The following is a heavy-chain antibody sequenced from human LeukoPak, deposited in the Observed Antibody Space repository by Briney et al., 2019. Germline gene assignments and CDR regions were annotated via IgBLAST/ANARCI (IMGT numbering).Heavy chain of an antibody. Sequence: PGGSLRLSCVASAFAFSSNWMSWVRQAPGKGLEWVASTKEDGSETYYVDSVKGRFTISRDNPKNTLYLQMNSLRAEDTAVYYCARGSYYDNSGQYYFDYWGQGTLVTVSS. CDR2: TKEDGSET. CDR1: AFAFSSNW. J-gene: IGHJ4*02. CDR3: ARGSYYDNSGQYYFDY. V-gene: IGHV3-7*05. D-gene: IGHD3-22*01.